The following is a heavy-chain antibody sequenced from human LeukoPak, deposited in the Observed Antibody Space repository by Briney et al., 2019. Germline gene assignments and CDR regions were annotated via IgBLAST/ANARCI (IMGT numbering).Heavy chain of an antibody. V-gene: IGHV1-24*01. CDR3: ATGGLWNWFDP. J-gene: IGHJ5*02. CDR1: GYTLTELS. CDR2: FDPEDGET. Sequence: ASEKVSCKVSGYTLTELSMHWVRQAPGKGLEWMGGFDPEDGETIYAQKFQGRVIMTEDTSTDTGYMELSSLRSEDTAVYYCATGGLWNWFDPWGQGTLVTVSS. D-gene: IGHD3-16*01.